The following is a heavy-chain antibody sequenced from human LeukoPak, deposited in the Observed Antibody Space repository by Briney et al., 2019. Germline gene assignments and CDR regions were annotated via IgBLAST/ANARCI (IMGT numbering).Heavy chain of an antibody. CDR3: ARSAYSSGWLPVDY. Sequence: ASVKISCKASGYTFTSYDINWVRQATGQGLEWMGWMNPNSGNTGYAQKFQGRVTITRNTSISTAYMELSSLRSEDTAVYYCARSAYSSGWLPVDYWGQGTPVTVSS. J-gene: IGHJ4*02. CDR2: MNPNSGNT. V-gene: IGHV1-8*03. CDR1: GYTFTSYD. D-gene: IGHD6-19*01.